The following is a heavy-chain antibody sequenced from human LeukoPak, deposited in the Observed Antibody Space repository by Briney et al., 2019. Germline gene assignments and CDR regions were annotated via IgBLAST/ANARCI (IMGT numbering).Heavy chain of an antibody. J-gene: IGHJ4*02. CDR1: GGSFSGYY. Sequence: SETLSLTCAVYGGSFSGYYWSWIRQPPGKGLEWIGEINHSGSTNYNPSLKSRVTISVDTSKNQFSLKLSSVTAADTAVYYCARGGGTSMATNDYWGQGTLVTVSS. V-gene: IGHV4-34*01. CDR2: INHSGST. D-gene: IGHD5-18*01. CDR3: ARGGGTSMATNDY.